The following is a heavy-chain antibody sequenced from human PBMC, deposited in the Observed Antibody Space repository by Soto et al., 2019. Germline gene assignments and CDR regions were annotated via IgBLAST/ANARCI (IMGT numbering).Heavy chain of an antibody. CDR1: GYSFAIYY. CDR3: ARGQDICTNGVCYEGYYYDMDV. D-gene: IGHD2-8*01. J-gene: IGHJ6*03. CDR2: INPGGTNT. V-gene: IGHV1-46*01. Sequence: ASVQGFCQASGYSFAIYYMHLVGPAPGQGIEWMGLINPGGTNTQHAQKSQGRVTMTRDTSASTAYMELSSLRSEDTAVYYCARGQDICTNGVCYEGYYYDMDVRGKRTTVTVSS.